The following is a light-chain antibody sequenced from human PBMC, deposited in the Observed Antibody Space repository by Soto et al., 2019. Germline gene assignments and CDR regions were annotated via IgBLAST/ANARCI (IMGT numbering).Light chain of an antibody. CDR1: QSLLHCNGYNY. CDR2: LGS. V-gene: IGKV2-28*01. Sequence: DIVMTQSPLSLPVTPGEPASISCRSSQSLLHCNGYNYLDWYLQKPGQSPQLLIYLGSNRASGVPDRFSGSGSGTDFTLKISRVEAEDVGVYYCMQALQTPTFGQGTRLEIK. J-gene: IGKJ5*01. CDR3: MQALQTPT.